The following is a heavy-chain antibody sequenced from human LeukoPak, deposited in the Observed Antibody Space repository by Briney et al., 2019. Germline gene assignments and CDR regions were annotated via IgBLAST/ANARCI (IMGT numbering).Heavy chain of an antibody. Sequence: SETLSLTCAVYGGSFRGYYWSWIRQPPGKGLEWIGEINHSGSTIYNPSLQSRVTISVDTSKNHFSLKLNSVTAADTAVYYCARDFYGSAPDHWGQGTLVTVSS. D-gene: IGHD3-10*01. V-gene: IGHV4-34*01. J-gene: IGHJ4*02. CDR3: ARDFYGSAPDH. CDR2: INHSGST. CDR1: GGSFRGYY.